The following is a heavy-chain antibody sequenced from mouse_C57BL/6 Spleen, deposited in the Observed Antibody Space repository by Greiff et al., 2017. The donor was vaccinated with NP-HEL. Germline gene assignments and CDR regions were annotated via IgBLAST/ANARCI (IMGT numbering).Heavy chain of an antibody. V-gene: IGHV5-6*02. Sequence: DVKLVESGGDLVKPGGSLKLSCAASGFTFSSYGMSWVRQTPDKRLEWVATISSGGSYTYYPDSVKGRFTISRDNAKNTLYLQMSSLKSEDTAMYYCARQGPSFDYWGQGTTLTVSS. CDR2: ISSGGSYT. CDR1: GFTFSSYG. CDR3: ARQGPSFDY. J-gene: IGHJ2*01.